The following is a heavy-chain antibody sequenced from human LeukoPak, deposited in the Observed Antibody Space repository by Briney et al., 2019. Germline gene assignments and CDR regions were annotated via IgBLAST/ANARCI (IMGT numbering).Heavy chain of an antibody. CDR3: ARGQGNYYYMDV. CDR1: GGTFSSYA. Sequence: GASVTVSCKASGGTFSSYAISWVRQAPGQGLEWMGGIIPIFGTANYAQKFQGRVTITTDESTSTAYMELSSLRSEDTAVYYCARGQGNYYYMDVWGKGTTVTVSS. V-gene: IGHV1-69*05. CDR2: IIPIFGTA. J-gene: IGHJ6*03. D-gene: IGHD6-13*01.